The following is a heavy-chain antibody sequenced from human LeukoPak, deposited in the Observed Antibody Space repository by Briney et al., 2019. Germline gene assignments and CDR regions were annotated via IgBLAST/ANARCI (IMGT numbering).Heavy chain of an antibody. V-gene: IGHV4-34*01. CDR3: ARTRDRYYDSSGYYYVGYYYYYMDV. J-gene: IGHJ6*03. D-gene: IGHD3-22*01. Sequence: SETLSLTCAVYGGSFSGYYWSWIRQPPGKGLEWIGEINHSGSTKYNPSLKSRVTISVDTSKNRFSLKLSSVTAADTAVYYCARTRDRYYDSSGYYYVGYYYYYMDVWGKGTTVTISS. CDR2: INHSGST. CDR1: GGSFSGYY.